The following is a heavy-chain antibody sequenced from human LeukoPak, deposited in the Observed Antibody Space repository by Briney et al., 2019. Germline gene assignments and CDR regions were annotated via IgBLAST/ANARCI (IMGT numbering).Heavy chain of an antibody. CDR2: ISYDGSNK. CDR1: GFTFSSYA. Sequence: GGSLRLSCAASGFTFSSYAMHWVRQAPGKGLEWVAVISYDGSNKYYADSVKGRFTISRDNSKNTLYLQVNSLRAEDTAVYYCAKLAGDFLEWLFYFEYWGQGTLVTVSS. V-gene: IGHV3-30*04. CDR3: AKLAGDFLEWLFYFEY. D-gene: IGHD3-3*01. J-gene: IGHJ4*02.